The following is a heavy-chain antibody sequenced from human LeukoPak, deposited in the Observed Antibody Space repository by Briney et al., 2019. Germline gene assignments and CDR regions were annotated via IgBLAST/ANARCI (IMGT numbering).Heavy chain of an antibody. CDR3: AKDHYYGSGSYYNAAWDY. V-gene: IGHV3-30-3*01. CDR1: GFTFSSYA. D-gene: IGHD3-10*01. CDR2: ISYDGSNK. Sequence: GGSLRLSCAASGFTFSSYAMHWVRQAPGKGLEWVAVISYDGSNKYYADSVKGRFTISRDNSKNTLYLQMNSLRAEDTAVYYCAKDHYYGSGSYYNAAWDYWGQGTLVTVSS. J-gene: IGHJ4*02.